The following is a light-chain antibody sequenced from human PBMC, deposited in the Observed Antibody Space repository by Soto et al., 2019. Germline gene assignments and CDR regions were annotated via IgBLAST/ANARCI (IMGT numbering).Light chain of an antibody. Sequence: QSALTQPRSVSGSPGQSVTISCTGTSSDVGGYNYVSWYQHHPGKAPKLMIYDVIKRPSGVPDRFSGSKSGSTASLTISGLQAGDEADYYCCSYAGSYVFVFGTGTKLTV. CDR1: SSDVGGYNY. J-gene: IGLJ1*01. CDR3: CSYAGSYVFV. V-gene: IGLV2-11*01. CDR2: DVI.